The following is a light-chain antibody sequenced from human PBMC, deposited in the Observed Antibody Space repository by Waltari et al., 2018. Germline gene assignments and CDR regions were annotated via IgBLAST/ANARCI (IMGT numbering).Light chain of an antibody. Sequence: EVVLTQSPATLSLSPGERATLSCRASRSVSSYLAWYQQKPGKAPRLLIYDASNRATGIPARCSGSGSGTDFTLTISTLEPEDFAVYYCQQRSNWPPITFGQGTRLEIK. CDR3: QQRSNWPPIT. J-gene: IGKJ5*01. CDR1: RSVSSY. CDR2: DAS. V-gene: IGKV3-11*01.